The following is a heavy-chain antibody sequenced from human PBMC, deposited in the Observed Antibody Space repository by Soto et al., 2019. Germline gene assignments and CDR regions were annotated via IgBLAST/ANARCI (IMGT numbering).Heavy chain of an antibody. J-gene: IGHJ3*02. Sequence: XATLSLPCTVSGGSISGYYWSWIRQPAGKGLEWIGRIYTSGSTNYNPSLKSRVTMSVDTSKNQFSLKLSSVTAADTAVYYCARDYDSSGSDAFDIWGQGTMVTVSS. CDR1: GGSISGYY. CDR3: ARDYDSSGSDAFDI. V-gene: IGHV4-4*07. CDR2: IYTSGST. D-gene: IGHD3-22*01.